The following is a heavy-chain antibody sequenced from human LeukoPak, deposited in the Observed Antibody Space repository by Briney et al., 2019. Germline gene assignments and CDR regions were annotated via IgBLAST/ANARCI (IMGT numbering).Heavy chain of an antibody. CDR2: IDSDGNTI. J-gene: IGHJ4*02. Sequence: GGSLRLSCAGSGFTFSNTWMHWVRQAPGEGLVWVSRIDSDGNTINYADSVKGRFTISRDNARNTLYLQMNSLRVEDTALYFCATAGKYRFDYWGQGTLVTVSS. V-gene: IGHV3-74*01. D-gene: IGHD2-2*01. CDR3: ATAGKYRFDY. CDR1: GFTFSNTW.